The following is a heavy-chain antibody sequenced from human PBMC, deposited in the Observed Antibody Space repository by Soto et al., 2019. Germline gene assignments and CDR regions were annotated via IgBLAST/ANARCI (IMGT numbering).Heavy chain of an antibody. Sequence: GESLKISCKGSGYSFTSYWIGWVRQMPGKGLEWMGIIYPGDSDTRYSPSFQGQVTISADKSISTAYLQWSSLKASDTAMYYCARHNIGSGWYGGASTGPLKVYYYGMDVWGQGTTVTVSS. CDR2: IYPGDSDT. D-gene: IGHD6-19*01. J-gene: IGHJ6*02. CDR1: GYSFTSYW. V-gene: IGHV5-51*01. CDR3: ARHNIGSGWYGGASTGPLKVYYYGMDV.